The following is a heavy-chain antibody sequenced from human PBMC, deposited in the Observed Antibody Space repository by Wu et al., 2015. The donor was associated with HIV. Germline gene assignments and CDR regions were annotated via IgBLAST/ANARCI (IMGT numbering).Heavy chain of an antibody. V-gene: IGHV1-69*12. D-gene: IGHD2-2*01. Sequence: QVQLVQSGAEVKKPGSSVKVSCKASGGTFSSYAISWVRQAPGQGLEWMGGIIPIFGTANYAQKFQGRVTITADESTSTAYMELSSLRSEDTAVYYCARDRIVVVPAANKYYYYYMDVWGKGTTVTVSS. J-gene: IGHJ6*03. CDR2: IIPIFGTA. CDR3: ARDRIVVVPAANKYYYYYMDV. CDR1: GGTFSSYA.